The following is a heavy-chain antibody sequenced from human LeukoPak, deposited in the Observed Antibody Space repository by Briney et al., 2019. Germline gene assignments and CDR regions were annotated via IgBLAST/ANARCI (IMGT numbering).Heavy chain of an antibody. CDR3: ARDHRNYYDSGGYDY. J-gene: IGHJ4*02. V-gene: IGHV3-23*01. CDR1: GFTFSSYA. D-gene: IGHD3-22*01. Sequence: GGSLRLSCAASGFTFSSYAMSWVRQAPGKGLEWVSAISGSGGSTYYADSVKGRFTISRDNSKNTLYLQMNSLRAEDTAVYYCARDHRNYYDSGGYDYWGQGTLVTVSS. CDR2: ISGSGGST.